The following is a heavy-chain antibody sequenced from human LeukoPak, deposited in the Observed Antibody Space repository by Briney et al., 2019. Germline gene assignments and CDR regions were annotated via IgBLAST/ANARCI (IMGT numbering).Heavy chain of an antibody. Sequence: GASVKVSCKASGYTFTKYYIHWVRQAPGQGLEWMGIINPSGGSTSYAQKFQGRVTMTRDTSTSTVYTELSSLRSDDTAVYYCARWGLTAGPYGYNSQYWGQGTLVTVSS. V-gene: IGHV1-46*01. CDR3: ARWGLTAGPYGYNSQY. CDR1: GYTFTKYY. CDR2: INPSGGST. J-gene: IGHJ4*02. D-gene: IGHD5-24*01.